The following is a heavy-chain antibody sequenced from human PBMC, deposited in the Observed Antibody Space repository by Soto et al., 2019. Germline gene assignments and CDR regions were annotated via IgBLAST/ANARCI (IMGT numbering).Heavy chain of an antibody. CDR3: TRENIENSDGLYGGFGF. CDR1: GYTFTDYY. D-gene: IGHD5-12*01. J-gene: IGHJ6*02. Sequence: ASVKVSCKTSGYTFTDYYTHWVRQAPGQGLEWMGWMNPKSGGAYFAQKFQGRVTLTRDTSIGTAYIEVNSLTSDDTAVYFCTRENIENSDGLYGGFGFWGQGTTVTVSS. CDR2: MNPKSGGA. V-gene: IGHV1-2*02.